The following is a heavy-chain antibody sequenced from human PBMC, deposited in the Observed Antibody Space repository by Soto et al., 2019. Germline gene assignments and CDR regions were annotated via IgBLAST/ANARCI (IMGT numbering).Heavy chain of an antibody. V-gene: IGHV4-30-4*01. J-gene: IGHJ5*02. CDR1: GGSISSGDYY. Sequence: PSETLSLTCTVSGGSISSGDYYWSWIRQPPGKDLEWIGYIYYSGSTYYNPSLKSRVTISVDTSKNQFSLKLSSVTAADTAVYYCARESYYYDSSGYRRGLNWFDPWGQGTLVTVSS. D-gene: IGHD3-22*01. CDR3: ARESYYYDSSGYRRGLNWFDP. CDR2: IYYSGST.